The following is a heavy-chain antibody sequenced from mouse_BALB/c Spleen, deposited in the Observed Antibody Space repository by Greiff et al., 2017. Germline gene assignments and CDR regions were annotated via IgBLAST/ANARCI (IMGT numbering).Heavy chain of an antibody. CDR3: NVYYGNYEDWFAY. J-gene: IGHJ3*01. CDR2: IDPENGDT. Sequence: EVQLQQSGAELVRSGASVKLSCTASGFNIKDYYMHWVKQRPEQGLEWIGWIDPENGDTEYAPKFQGKATMTADTSSNTAYLQLSSLTSEDTAVYYGNVYYGNYEDWFAYWGQGTLVTVSA. V-gene: IGHV14-4*02. D-gene: IGHD2-1*01. CDR1: GFNIKDYY.